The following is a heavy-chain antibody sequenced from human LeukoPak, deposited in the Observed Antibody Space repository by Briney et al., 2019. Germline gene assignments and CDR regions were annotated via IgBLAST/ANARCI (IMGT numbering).Heavy chain of an antibody. Sequence: GGSLRLSCAASGFTFSSYGMHWVRQSPGRGLEWLSFISFDGSNEFYADSLKGRFTISRDNAKNSLYLQMNSLRVEDTAVYFCASGKNWFDPWGQGTLVTVSS. J-gene: IGHJ5*02. CDR3: ASGKNWFDP. CDR2: ISFDGSNE. V-gene: IGHV3-30*03. CDR1: GFTFSSYG.